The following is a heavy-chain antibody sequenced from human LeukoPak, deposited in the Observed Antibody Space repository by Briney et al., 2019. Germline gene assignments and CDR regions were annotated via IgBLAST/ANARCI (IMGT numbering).Heavy chain of an antibody. V-gene: IGHV1-46*01. CDR3: ARGFTGFWFGELLPPGYDY. CDR2: INPSGGST. J-gene: IGHJ4*02. CDR1: GYTFTSYA. Sequence: GASVKVSCKASGYTFTSYAMNWVRQAPGQGLEWMGIINPSGGSTSYAQKFQGRVTMTRDTSTSTVYMELSSLRSEDTAVYYCARGFTGFWFGELLPPGYDYWGQGTLVTVSS. D-gene: IGHD3-10*01.